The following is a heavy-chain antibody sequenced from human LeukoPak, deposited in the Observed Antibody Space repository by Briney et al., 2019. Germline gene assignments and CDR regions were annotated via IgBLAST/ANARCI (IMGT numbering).Heavy chain of an antibody. CDR1: GYTFTGYY. CDR2: INPNSGGT. CDR3: ARGRSTTGTFFIY. V-gene: IGHV1-2*02. J-gene: IGHJ4*02. Sequence: ASVKVSCKASGYTFTGYYMHWVRQAPGPGLEWMGWINPNSGGTNYAQRFQGRVTMTRDTSISTAYMELSRLRSDDTAVYYCARGRSTTGTFFIYWGQGTLVTVSS. D-gene: IGHD1-1*01.